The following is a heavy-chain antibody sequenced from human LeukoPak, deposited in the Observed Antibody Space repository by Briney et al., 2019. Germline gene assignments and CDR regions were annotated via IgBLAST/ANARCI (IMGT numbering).Heavy chain of an antibody. CDR1: ADSVSTNRAA. V-gene: IGHV6-1*01. J-gene: IGHJ4*02. CDR3: ARDPITGDRFDY. CDR2: TYYRSKWYN. Sequence: SPTLSLTFAISADSVSTNRAAWNWLRQSPSRRLEWLASTYYRSKWYNDYAPSVKSRLTINPDTSKNQFYLRLNSVTPEDTAVYYCARDPITGDRFDYWGQGTLVTVSS. D-gene: IGHD7-27*01.